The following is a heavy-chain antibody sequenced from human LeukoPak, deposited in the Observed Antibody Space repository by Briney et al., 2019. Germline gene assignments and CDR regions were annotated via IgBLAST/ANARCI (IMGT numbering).Heavy chain of an antibody. Sequence: GGSLRLSCTASGFTFTSYAMSWVRQAPGKGLEWVSAIRGSGDTSYYADSVKGRFTISRDNSKSTLYLQMNSQRAEDTAVYYCAKDMDSSGWYGGTFDYWGQGTLVTVSS. CDR1: GFTFTSYA. J-gene: IGHJ4*02. CDR3: AKDMDSSGWYGGTFDY. V-gene: IGHV3-23*01. D-gene: IGHD6-19*01. CDR2: IRGSGDTS.